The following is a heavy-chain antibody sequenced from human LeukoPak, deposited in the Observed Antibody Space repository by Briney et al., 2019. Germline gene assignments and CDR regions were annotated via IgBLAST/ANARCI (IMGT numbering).Heavy chain of an antibody. Sequence: GGSLRLSCAASGFTFSSYNMNWVRQAPGKGLEWVSSIYYADSLKGRFTISRDNAKNSLYLQMNSLRAEDTAIYYCARTKWQLPWTWGLGTLVTVSS. CDR1: GFTFSSYN. CDR2: I. CDR3: ARTKWQLPWT. D-gene: IGHD1-26*01. V-gene: IGHV3-21*01. J-gene: IGHJ4*02.